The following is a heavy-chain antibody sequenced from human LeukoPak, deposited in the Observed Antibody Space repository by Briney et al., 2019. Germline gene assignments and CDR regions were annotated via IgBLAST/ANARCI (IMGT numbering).Heavy chain of an antibody. CDR2: IIPIFGSA. D-gene: IGHD6-13*01. J-gene: IGHJ5*02. V-gene: IGHV1-69*01. CDR1: GGTFSSYA. Sequence: VASVKVSCKASGGTFSSYAISWVRQAPGQGLEWMGGIIPIFGSANYAQKFQGRVTITADESTSTAYMELSSLRSEDTAVYYCARGIRGYSSSWYWGERVDWFDPWGQGTLVTVSS. CDR3: ARGIRGYSSSWYWGERVDWFDP.